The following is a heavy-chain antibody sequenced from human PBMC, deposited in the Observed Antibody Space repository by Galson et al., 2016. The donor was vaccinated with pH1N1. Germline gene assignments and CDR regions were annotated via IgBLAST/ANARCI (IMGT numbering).Heavy chain of an antibody. CDR2: FSGSTA. V-gene: IGHV3-23*01. J-gene: IGHJ4*02. D-gene: IGHD3-16*01. CDR1: GFTFSNYA. CDR3: TRDAWGWLFDS. Sequence: SLRLSCAASGFTFSNYAMSWVRQAPGKGLEWVSGFSGSTALYADSVKDRFTISSDNLQNTFYLQMNSLRAEDTAIYYCTRDAWGWLFDSWGQGTLVTVSS.